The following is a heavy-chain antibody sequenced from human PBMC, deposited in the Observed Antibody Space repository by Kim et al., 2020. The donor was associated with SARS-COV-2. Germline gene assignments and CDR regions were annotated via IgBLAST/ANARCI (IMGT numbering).Heavy chain of an antibody. J-gene: IGHJ5*02. D-gene: IGHD2-2*01. V-gene: IGHV3-15*01. CDR1: GFTFSNAW. CDR2: IKSKTDGGTT. Sequence: GGSLRLSCAASGFTFSNAWMSWVRQAPGKGLEWVGRIKSKTDGGTTDYAAPVKGRFTISRDDSKNTLYLQMNSLKTEDTAVYYCTTGSYCSSTSCSNWFDPWGQGTLVTVSS. CDR3: TTGSYCSSTSCSNWFDP.